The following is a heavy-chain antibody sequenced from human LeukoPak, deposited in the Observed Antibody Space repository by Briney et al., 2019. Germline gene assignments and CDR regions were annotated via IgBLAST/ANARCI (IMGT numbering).Heavy chain of an antibody. CDR1: GFTFSSYA. D-gene: IGHD3-10*01. CDR2: ISGSGGST. V-gene: IGHV3-23*01. J-gene: IGHJ6*02. CDR3: AKGITMVRGVDPYYGMDV. Sequence: SGGSLRLSCAASGFTFSSYAMSWVRQAPGKGLEWVSAISGSGGSTYYADSVKGRFTISRDNSKNTLYLQMNSLRAEDTAVYYCAKGITMVRGVDPYYGMDVWGQGTTVTVSS.